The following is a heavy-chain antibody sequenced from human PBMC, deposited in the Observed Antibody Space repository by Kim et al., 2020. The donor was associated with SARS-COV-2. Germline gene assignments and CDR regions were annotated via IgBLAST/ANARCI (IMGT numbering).Heavy chain of an antibody. D-gene: IGHD6-19*01. J-gene: IGHJ4*02. V-gene: IGHV3-21*01. Sequence: DSVKGRFTIPRDTAKNSLYLQMNSLKAEDTAVYYCARANSSGWYYFDYWGRGTLVTVSS. CDR3: ARANSSGWYYFDY.